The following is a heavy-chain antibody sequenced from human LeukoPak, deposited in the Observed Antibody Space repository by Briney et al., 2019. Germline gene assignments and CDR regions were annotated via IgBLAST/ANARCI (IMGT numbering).Heavy chain of an antibody. CDR2: IYYSGST. CDR3: ARHTDYDYYYGMDV. V-gene: IGHV4-59*08. J-gene: IGHJ6*02. CDR1: GGSISSYY. Sequence: ASETLSLTCTVSGGSISSYYWSWIRQPPGKGLEWIGYIYYSGSTNYNPSLESRVTISVDTSKNQFSLKLSSVTAADTAVYYCARHTDYDYYYGMDVWGQGTTVTVSS.